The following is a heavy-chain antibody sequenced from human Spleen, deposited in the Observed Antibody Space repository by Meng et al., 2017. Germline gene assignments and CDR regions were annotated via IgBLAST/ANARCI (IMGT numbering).Heavy chain of an antibody. CDR3: ARGPTTMAHDFDY. D-gene: IGHD4-11*01. CDR1: GGSISRRNW. CDR2: IYHSGST. V-gene: IGHV4-4*02. Sequence: GPLKWSGPGPVNPSGTVSLTFAVPGGSISRRNWWSWVRQPPGKGLEWIGEIYHSGSTTYNPSLKSRVTISVDKSKNQFSLKLSSVTAADTAVYYCARGPTTMAHDFDYWGQGTLVTVSS. J-gene: IGHJ4*02.